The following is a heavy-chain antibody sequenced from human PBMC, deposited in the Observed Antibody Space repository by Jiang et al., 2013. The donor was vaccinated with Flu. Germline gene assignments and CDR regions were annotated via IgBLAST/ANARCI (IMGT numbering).Heavy chain of an antibody. CDR3: ARTFYGRVFAI. CDR2: IDWDDDK. V-gene: IGHV2-70*16. D-gene: IGHD2/OR15-2a*01. J-gene: IGHJ3*02. CDR1: GFSLSTRGVS. Sequence: TQTLTLTCTFSGFSLSTRGVSVGWIRQPPGKALEWLARIDWDDDKFYTSSLKSRLTVSKDTSKNQVVLTMTTMDPVDTGTYYCARTFYGRVFAIWGQGTMVTVSS.